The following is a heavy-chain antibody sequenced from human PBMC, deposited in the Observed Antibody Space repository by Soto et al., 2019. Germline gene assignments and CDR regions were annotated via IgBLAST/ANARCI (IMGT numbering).Heavy chain of an antibody. CDR2: MNPNSGNT. CDR3: ARGAGTIFGVVKFLSYYSYMDV. V-gene: IGHV1-8*01. D-gene: IGHD3-3*01. J-gene: IGHJ6*03. Sequence: ASVKVSCKASGYTFTSYDINWVRQATGQGLEWMGWMNPNSGNTGYAQKFQGRVTMTRNTSISTAYMELSSLRSEDTAVYYCARGAGTIFGVVKFLSYYSYMDVWGKGTRVTVS. CDR1: GYTFTSYD.